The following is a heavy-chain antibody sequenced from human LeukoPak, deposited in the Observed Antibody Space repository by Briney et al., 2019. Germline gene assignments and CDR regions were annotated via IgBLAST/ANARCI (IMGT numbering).Heavy chain of an antibody. CDR3: ARVGGYSGGSSTKYYYYMDV. D-gene: IGHD2-15*01. J-gene: IGHJ6*03. CDR2: INPNSGGT. V-gene: IGHV1-2*02. Sequence: ASVKVSCKASGYTFTGYYMHWVRQAPGQGLEWMGWINPNSGGTNYAQKFQGRVTMTRDTSISTAYMELSRLRSDDTAVYYCARVGGYSGGSSTKYYYYMDVWGKGTTVTISS. CDR1: GYTFTGYY.